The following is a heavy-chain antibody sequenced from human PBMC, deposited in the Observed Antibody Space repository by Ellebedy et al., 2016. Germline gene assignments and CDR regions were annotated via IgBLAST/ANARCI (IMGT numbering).Heavy chain of an antibody. CDR3: ARDGGYDYYYYGMDV. D-gene: IGHD5-12*01. CDR2: IIPIFGTA. J-gene: IGHJ6*02. V-gene: IGHV1-69*13. Sequence: SVKVSXXASGCTFSSYAISWVRQAPGQGLEWMGGIIPIFGTANYAQKFQGRVTITADESTSTAYMELSSLRSEDTAVYYCARDGGYDYYYYGMDVWGQGTTVTVSS. CDR1: GCTFSSYA.